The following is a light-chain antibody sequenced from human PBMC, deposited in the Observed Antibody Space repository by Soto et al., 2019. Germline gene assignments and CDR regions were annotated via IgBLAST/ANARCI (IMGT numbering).Light chain of an antibody. V-gene: IGKV3-20*01. CDR2: GAS. Sequence: EIVLAQSPGTLSLSPGERPTLSCRASQSVSSSYLAWYQHKPGQAPRLLIYGASSRATGIPDRFSGSGSGTDFTLTISRLEPEDFAVYYCQQYGSSPPWTFGQGTKVEIK. J-gene: IGKJ1*01. CDR1: QSVSSSY. CDR3: QQYGSSPPWT.